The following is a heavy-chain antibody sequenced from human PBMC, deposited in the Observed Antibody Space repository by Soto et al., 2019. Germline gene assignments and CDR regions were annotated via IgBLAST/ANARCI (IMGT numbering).Heavy chain of an antibody. CDR2: ISAYNGNT. V-gene: IGHV1-18*01. Sequence: GASVKVSCKASGYTFTSYGISWVRQAPGQGLEWMGWISAYNGNTNYAQKLQGRVTMTTDTSTSTAYMELRSLRSDDTAVYYCARTLYYYDSSGHGAYYYYGMDVWGQGTTVTVS. J-gene: IGHJ6*02. CDR1: GYTFTSYG. CDR3: ARTLYYYDSSGHGAYYYYGMDV. D-gene: IGHD3-22*01.